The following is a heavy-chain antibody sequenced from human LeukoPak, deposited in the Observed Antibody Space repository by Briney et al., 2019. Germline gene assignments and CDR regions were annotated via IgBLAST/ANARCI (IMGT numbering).Heavy chain of an antibody. V-gene: IGHV4-39*01. D-gene: IGHD2-15*01. Sequence: SETLSLTCTVSGGSISSSSYYWGWIRRPPGKGLEWIGSIYYSGSTYYNPSLKSQVTISVDTSKNQFSLKLSSVTAADTAVYYCARSPRSHYIHGGHYFDYWGQGTLVTVSS. CDR1: GGSISSSSYY. CDR2: IYYSGST. CDR3: ARSPRSHYIHGGHYFDY. J-gene: IGHJ4*02.